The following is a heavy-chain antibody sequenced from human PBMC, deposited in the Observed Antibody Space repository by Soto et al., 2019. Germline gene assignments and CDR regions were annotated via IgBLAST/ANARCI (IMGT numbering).Heavy chain of an antibody. CDR2: IYYSGST. V-gene: IGHV4-59*08. J-gene: IGHJ6*03. Sequence: SETLSLTCTVSGGSISSYYWSWIRQPPGKGLEWIGYIYYSGSTNYNPSLKSRVTISVDTSKNQFSLKLSSVTAADTAVYYCARRGVTAARGYYYYMDVWGKGTTVTVSS. CDR1: GGSISSYY. D-gene: IGHD6-6*01. CDR3: ARRGVTAARGYYYYMDV.